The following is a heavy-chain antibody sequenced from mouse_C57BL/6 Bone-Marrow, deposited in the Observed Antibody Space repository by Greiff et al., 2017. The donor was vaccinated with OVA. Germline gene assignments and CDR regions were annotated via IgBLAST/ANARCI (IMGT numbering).Heavy chain of an antibody. CDR2: IDPENGDT. V-gene: IGHV14-4*01. Sequence: VQLQQSGAELVRPGASVKLSCTASGFNIKDDYMHWVKQRPEQGLEWIGWIDPENGDTEYASKFQGKATITADTSSNTAYLQLSSPTSEDTAVYYCTLYDYDASYFDYWGQGTTLTVSS. CDR1: GFNIKDDY. D-gene: IGHD2-4*01. CDR3: TLYDYDASYFDY. J-gene: IGHJ2*01.